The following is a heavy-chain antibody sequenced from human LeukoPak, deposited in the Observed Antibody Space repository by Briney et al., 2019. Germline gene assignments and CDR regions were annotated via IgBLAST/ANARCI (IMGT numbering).Heavy chain of an antibody. D-gene: IGHD3-9*01. Sequence: PGGSLRLSCAASGFTFSSYAMTWVRQGPGKGVEWVSAISGSGDRTDYTDSVRGRFTISRDNSKNTLYLQMNSLRAEDTAVYYCAKIPRLYFDWLLYHDYWGQGALVTVSS. CDR1: GFTFSSYA. CDR3: AKIPRLYFDWLLYHDY. V-gene: IGHV3-23*01. J-gene: IGHJ4*02. CDR2: ISGSGDRT.